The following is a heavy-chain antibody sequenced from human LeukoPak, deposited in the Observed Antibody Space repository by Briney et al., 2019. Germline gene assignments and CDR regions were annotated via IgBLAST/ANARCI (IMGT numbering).Heavy chain of an antibody. CDR1: GFTFSSYW. J-gene: IGHJ4*02. D-gene: IGHD6-6*01. CDR3: ARVSSSMGGAADY. CDR2: MIQGGSEK. Sequence: GGSLRLSCAASGFTFSSYWMSWVRQAPGKGLEWVANMIQGGSEKYYVDSVKGRFTISRDNAKNSVYLEMNSLRAEDTAVYFCARVSSSMGGAADYWGQGTLVTVSS. V-gene: IGHV3-7*01.